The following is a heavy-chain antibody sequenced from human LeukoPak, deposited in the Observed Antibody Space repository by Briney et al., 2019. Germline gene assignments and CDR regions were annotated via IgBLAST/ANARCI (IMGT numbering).Heavy chain of an antibody. Sequence: GGSLRLSCAASGFTFDDYAMHWVRQAPGKGLEWVSGISWNSGSIGYADSVKGRFTISRDNAKNSLYLQMNSLRAVDTALYYCAKDIIVGATLGWGAFDIWGQGTMVTVSS. CDR3: AKDIIVGATLGWGAFDI. V-gene: IGHV3-9*01. D-gene: IGHD1-26*01. CDR1: GFTFDDYA. CDR2: ISWNSGSI. J-gene: IGHJ3*02.